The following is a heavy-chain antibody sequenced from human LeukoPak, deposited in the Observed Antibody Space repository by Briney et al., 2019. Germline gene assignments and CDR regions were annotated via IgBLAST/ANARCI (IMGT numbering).Heavy chain of an antibody. D-gene: IGHD2-15*01. CDR3: ARTESYCSETRCPYWYFDF. CDR1: GFTFSYHA. Sequence: HPGRSLRLSCAASGFTFSYHAIHWVREAPGKGLAWVAGISHDGTKKYFADSVQGRFTISRDNSKNVVYLQLNTVRREDTAAYYCARTESYCSETRCPYWYFDFWGRGTLVTFSS. J-gene: IGHJ2*01. CDR2: ISHDGTKK. V-gene: IGHV3-30*01.